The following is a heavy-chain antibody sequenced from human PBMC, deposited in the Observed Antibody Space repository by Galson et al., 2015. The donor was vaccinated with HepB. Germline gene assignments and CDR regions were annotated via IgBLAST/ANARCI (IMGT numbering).Heavy chain of an antibody. Sequence: CAISGDSVSSNSAAWNWIRQSPSRGLEWLGRTYYRSKWYNDYAVSVKSRITINPDTSKNQFSLQLNSVTPEDTAVYYCARDGHDSSGYYYDRRYYYGMDVWGQGTTVTVSS. J-gene: IGHJ6*02. CDR2: TYYRSKWYN. V-gene: IGHV6-1*01. CDR1: GDSVSSNSAA. CDR3: ARDGHDSSGYYYDRRYYYGMDV. D-gene: IGHD3-22*01.